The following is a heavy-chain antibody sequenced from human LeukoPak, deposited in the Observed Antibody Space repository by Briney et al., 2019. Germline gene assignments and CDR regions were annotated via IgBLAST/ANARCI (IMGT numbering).Heavy chain of an antibody. CDR2: INHSGST. Sequence: SETLSLTCAVYGGSFSGYYWSWIRQPPGKGLEWIGEINHSGSTNYNPPLKSRVTISVDTSKNQFSLKLSSVTAADTAVYYWARGVFLRGYRPFDYWGQGTLVTVSS. V-gene: IGHV4-34*01. J-gene: IGHJ4*02. CDR3: ARGVFLRGYRPFDY. CDR1: GGSFSGYY. D-gene: IGHD5-18*01.